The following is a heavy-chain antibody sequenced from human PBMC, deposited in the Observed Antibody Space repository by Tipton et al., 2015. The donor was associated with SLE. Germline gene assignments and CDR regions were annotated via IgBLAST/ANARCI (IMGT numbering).Heavy chain of an antibody. V-gene: IGHV4-4*08. CDR2: IYRSWST. CDR1: GDSISNYF. J-gene: IGHJ6*03. CDR3: ATGTLVGSWYYSMDV. Sequence: TLSLTCTVSGDSISNYFCTWIRQPPGKGLEWIGYIYRSWSTNSNPSLQSRVTISMDTSNNQFSLKLTSVSAADTAVYYCATGTLVGSWYYSMDVWGKGTTVTVSS. D-gene: IGHD2-2*03.